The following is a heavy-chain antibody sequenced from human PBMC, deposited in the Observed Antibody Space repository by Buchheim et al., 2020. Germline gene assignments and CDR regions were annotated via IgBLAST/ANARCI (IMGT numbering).Heavy chain of an antibody. Sequence: QVQLQESGPGLVKPSQTLSLTCTVSGGSISSGGYYWSWIRQHPGKGLEWIGYIYYSGSTYYNPSLKIRLTISVATFTNQFSLKLSSVTAADTAVYYCARDHFGDYYYYGMDVWGQGTT. D-gene: IGHD2-21*01. CDR1: GGSISSGGYY. CDR3: ARDHFGDYYYYGMDV. J-gene: IGHJ6*02. V-gene: IGHV4-31*03. CDR2: IYYSGST.